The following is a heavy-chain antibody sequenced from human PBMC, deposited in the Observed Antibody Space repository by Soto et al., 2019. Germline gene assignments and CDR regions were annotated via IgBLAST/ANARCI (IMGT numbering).Heavy chain of an antibody. CDR2: ISGNGGST. CDR3: AKDRLGGNFDY. Sequence: EVQVLDSGGGLVQPGGSLRLSCAASGFTFNNYAMNWVRQAPGKGLEWVATISGNGGSTYYADSVKGRFTISRDNSKNTLYLQMNSLRVEDTAVYYCAKDRLGGNFDYWGQGTQVTVSS. CDR1: GFTFNNYA. J-gene: IGHJ4*02. V-gene: IGHV3-23*01.